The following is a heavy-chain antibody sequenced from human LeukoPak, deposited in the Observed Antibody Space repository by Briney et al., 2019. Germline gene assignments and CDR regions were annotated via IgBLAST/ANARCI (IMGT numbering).Heavy chain of an antibody. CDR3: ARTITMIVVAEDAFDI. V-gene: IGHV4-34*01. Sequence: SETLSLTCAVYGGSFSGYYWSWIRQPPGKGLEWIGEINHSGSTNYNPSLKSRVTISVDTSKNQFSLKLSSVTAADTAVYYCARTITMIVVAEDAFDIWGQGTMVTVSS. J-gene: IGHJ3*02. CDR1: GGSFSGYY. CDR2: INHSGST. D-gene: IGHD3-22*01.